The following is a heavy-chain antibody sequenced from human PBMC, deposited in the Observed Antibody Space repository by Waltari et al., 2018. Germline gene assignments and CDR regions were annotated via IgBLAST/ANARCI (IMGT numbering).Heavy chain of an antibody. CDR3: AREGAAAGYYFDY. Sequence: EVQLVESGGGLVKPGGYLRLCCAASGFTFSSYSMNWVRQAQGKGLEWVSSISSSSSYIYYSDSVKGRFTISRDNAKNSLYLQMNSLRAEDTAVYYCAREGAAAGYYFDYWGQGTLVTVSS. D-gene: IGHD6-13*01. CDR2: ISSSSSYI. J-gene: IGHJ4*02. V-gene: IGHV3-21*01. CDR1: GFTFSSYS.